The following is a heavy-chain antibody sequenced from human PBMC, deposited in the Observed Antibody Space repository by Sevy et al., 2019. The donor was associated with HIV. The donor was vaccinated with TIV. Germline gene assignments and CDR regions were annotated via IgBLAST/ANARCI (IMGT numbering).Heavy chain of an antibody. CDR1: GGSISSYY. CDR2: IYYSGST. Sequence: GSLRLSCTVSGGSISSYYWSWIRQPPGKGLEWIGYIYYSGSTNYNPSLKSRVSISVDTSKNQFSLKLSSVTAADTAVYYCASGSDYGYSSGWYWEEAFDIWGQGTMVTVSS. V-gene: IGHV4-59*01. D-gene: IGHD6-19*01. CDR3: ASGSDYGYSSGWYWEEAFDI. J-gene: IGHJ3*02.